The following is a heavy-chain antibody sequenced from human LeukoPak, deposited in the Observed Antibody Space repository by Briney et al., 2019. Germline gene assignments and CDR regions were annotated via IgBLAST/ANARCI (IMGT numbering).Heavy chain of an antibody. Sequence: GGSLRLSCAASGFTFSSYAMSWVRQAPGKGLEWVAVIWNDGSNKYYADSVKGRFTISRDNSKNTLYLQMNSLRAEDTAVYYCASSGVYDYVWGSYPSDYWGQGTLVTVSS. CDR1: GFTFSSYA. V-gene: IGHV3-33*08. CDR3: ASSGVYDYVWGSYPSDY. D-gene: IGHD3-16*02. CDR2: IWNDGSNK. J-gene: IGHJ4*02.